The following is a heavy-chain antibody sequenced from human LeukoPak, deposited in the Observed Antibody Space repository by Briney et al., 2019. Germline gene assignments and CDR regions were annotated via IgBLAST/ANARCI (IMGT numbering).Heavy chain of an antibody. CDR2: ISSSGSTI. Sequence: GGSLKLSCAASGFTFSDYYMSWIRQAPGKGLEWVSYISSSGSTIYYADSVKGRFTISRDNAKNSLYLQMNSLRAEDTAVYYCAREVAAGYFDYWGQGTLVTVSS. D-gene: IGHD6-13*01. V-gene: IGHV3-11*01. CDR1: GFTFSDYY. J-gene: IGHJ4*02. CDR3: AREVAAGYFDY.